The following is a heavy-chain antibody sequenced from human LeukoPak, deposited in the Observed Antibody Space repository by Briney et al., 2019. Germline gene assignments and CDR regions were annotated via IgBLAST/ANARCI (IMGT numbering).Heavy chain of an antibody. CDR2: IIPTLEIA. CDR3: ARVLSGSWLWF. D-gene: IGHD5-18*01. Sequence: APVKVSCKASGGTFSSYAITWVRQAPGQGLEWMGRIIPTLEIANYAQKFQGRVTITADKSTSTAYMELSSLRPEDTAVYYCARVLSGSWLWFWGQGTLVTVSS. J-gene: IGHJ4*02. CDR1: GGTFSSYA. V-gene: IGHV1-69*04.